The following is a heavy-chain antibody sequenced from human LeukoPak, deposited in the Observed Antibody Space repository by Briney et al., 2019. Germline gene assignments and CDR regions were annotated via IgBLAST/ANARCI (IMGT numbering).Heavy chain of an antibody. J-gene: IGHJ4*02. Sequence: PSETLSLTCTVSGGSISSSNYYWGWIRQPPGKGLEWIGSIFYSGGTYYNPSLKSRVTISVDTSKNQFSLKLSSVTAADTAVYYCARLLPGTDYWGQGTLVTVSS. D-gene: IGHD6-13*01. CDR1: GGSISSSNYY. V-gene: IGHV4-39*01. CDR2: IFYSGGT. CDR3: ARLLPGTDY.